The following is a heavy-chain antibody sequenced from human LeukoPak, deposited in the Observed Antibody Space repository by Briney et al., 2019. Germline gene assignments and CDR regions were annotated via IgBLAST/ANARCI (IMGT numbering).Heavy chain of an antibody. J-gene: IGHJ4*02. CDR2: INPSGGST. Sequence: ASVKVSCKASGYTFTSYYMHWVRQAPGQGLEWMGIINPSGGSTSYAQKFQGRVTMTRDTSTSTVYMELSSLRSEDTAVYYCARAFPDYGGKVRYFDYWGQRTLVTVSS. CDR1: GYTFTSYY. V-gene: IGHV1-46*01. D-gene: IGHD4-23*01. CDR3: ARAFPDYGGKVRYFDY.